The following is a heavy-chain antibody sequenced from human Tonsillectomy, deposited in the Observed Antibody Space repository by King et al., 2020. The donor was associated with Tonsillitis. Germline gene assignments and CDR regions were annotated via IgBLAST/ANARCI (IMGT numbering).Heavy chain of an antibody. CDR3: ARDLFGEFDY. V-gene: IGHV3-13*04. D-gene: IGHD3-10*02. CDR2: IGTAGDT. Sequence: EVQLVESGGGLVQPGGSLRLSCAASGFTFSSYDMHWVRQVTGKGLEWVSAIGTAGDTYYPGSVKGRFTISRENAKNSLYLQMKILRAGDTAVYYCARDLFGEFDYWGQGTLVTVSS. CDR1: GFTFSSYD. J-gene: IGHJ4*02.